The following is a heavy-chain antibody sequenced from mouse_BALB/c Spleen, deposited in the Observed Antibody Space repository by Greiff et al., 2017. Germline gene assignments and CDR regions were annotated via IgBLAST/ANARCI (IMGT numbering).Heavy chain of an antibody. Sequence: EVQGVESGGGLVQPGGSRKLSCAASGFTFSSFGMHWVRQAPEKGLEWVAYISSGSSTIYYADTVKGRFTISRDNPKNTLFLQMTSLRSEDTAMYYCARRHRYDYAMDYWGQGTSVTVSS. CDR1: GFTFSSFG. CDR3: ARRHRYDYAMDY. CDR2: ISSGSSTI. V-gene: IGHV5-17*02. J-gene: IGHJ4*01. D-gene: IGHD2-14*01.